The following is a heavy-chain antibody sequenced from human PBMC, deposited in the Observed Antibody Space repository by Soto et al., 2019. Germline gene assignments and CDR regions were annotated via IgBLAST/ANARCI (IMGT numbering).Heavy chain of an antibody. CDR3: AKSRGRLLWSSEIYYFYK. CDR1: GFSFSSFA. V-gene: IGHV3-23*01. D-gene: IGHD3-10*01. J-gene: IGHJ4*02. Sequence: GGSLRLSCAASGFSFSSFAMSWVRQAPGKGLEWVSAVIYSGGTTYYVDSVKGRFTISRDNSTNTIYLQMEGLRAEDTALYYCAKSRGRLLWSSEIYYFYKWGQGTTVTVSS. CDR2: VIYSGGTT.